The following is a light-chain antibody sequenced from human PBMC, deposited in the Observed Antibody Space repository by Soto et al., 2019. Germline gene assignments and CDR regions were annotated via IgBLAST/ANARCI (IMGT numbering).Light chain of an antibody. Sequence: EIVLTQSPATLSLSPGERATLSCRASQSISSHLAWYQQKPGQAPRLLMYDVSNRATDIPARFSGSGSGTDFTLTISSLEPEDFAVYYCQQRPNVPLTFGGGTKLEIK. CDR1: QSISSH. CDR3: QQRPNVPLT. V-gene: IGKV3-11*01. CDR2: DVS. J-gene: IGKJ4*01.